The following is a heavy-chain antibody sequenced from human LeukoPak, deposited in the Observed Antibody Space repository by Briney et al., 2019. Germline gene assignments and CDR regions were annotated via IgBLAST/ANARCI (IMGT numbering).Heavy chain of an antibody. Sequence: GGSLRLSCAAFGFIFDDYGMCWVRHAPGKGLEWVSGINWNGGSTGYADSVKGRFTISRDNAKNSLYLQMNSLRAEDTALYYCARVQLVDYYYYSYMDVWGKGTTVTVSS. CDR1: GFIFDDYG. CDR3: ARVQLVDYYYYSYMDV. D-gene: IGHD6-6*01. CDR2: INWNGGST. J-gene: IGHJ6*03. V-gene: IGHV3-20*04.